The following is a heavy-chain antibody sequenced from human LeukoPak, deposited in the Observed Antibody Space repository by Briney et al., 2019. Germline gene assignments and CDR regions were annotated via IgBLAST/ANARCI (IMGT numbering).Heavy chain of an antibody. CDR2: IYYSGST. CDR1: GGSISSYY. CDR3: ARGGSTVVTNIDY. V-gene: IGHV4-59*01. J-gene: IGHJ4*02. Sequence: SETLSLTCTVSGGSISSYYWSWIRQPPGKGLEWIGYIYYSGSTNYNPSLQSRVTISVDTSKNQFSLKLSSVAAADTAVYCGARGGSTVVTNIDYWGQGTLVTVSS. D-gene: IGHD4-23*01.